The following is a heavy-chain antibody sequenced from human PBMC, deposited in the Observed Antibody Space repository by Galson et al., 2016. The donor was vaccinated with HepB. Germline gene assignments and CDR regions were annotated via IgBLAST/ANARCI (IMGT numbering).Heavy chain of an antibody. V-gene: IGHV1-18*04. CDR3: ARTSERYKRWYFDL. CDR2: ISGVNGNT. D-gene: IGHD2-2*02. J-gene: IGHJ2*01. Sequence: SVKVSCKASGYSFSTYGITWVRQAPGHGLEYMGWISGVNGNTNYAQKLQGRLTLTSDTSTSTGYMELRSLRYDDTAFYYCARTSERYKRWYFDLWGRGTLVTVSS. CDR1: GYSFSTYG.